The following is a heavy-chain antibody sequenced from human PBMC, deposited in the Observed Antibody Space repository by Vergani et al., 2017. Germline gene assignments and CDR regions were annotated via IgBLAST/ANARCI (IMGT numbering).Heavy chain of an antibody. CDR2: VFHSGSA. CDR3: AQVDTQVSATSHFYYMDV. CDR1: GYSISRGYY. J-gene: IGHJ6*03. Sequence: QVQLQESGPGLVKPSETLSLTCSVSGYSISRGYYWGWIRQPPGKGLEWIATVFHSGSAYYNPSRRRRVTISVETSKNQFPLKLRSVTAADTAVYYCAQVDTQVSATSHFYYMDVWGKGTTVVVSS. V-gene: IGHV4-38-2*02. D-gene: IGHD6-25*01.